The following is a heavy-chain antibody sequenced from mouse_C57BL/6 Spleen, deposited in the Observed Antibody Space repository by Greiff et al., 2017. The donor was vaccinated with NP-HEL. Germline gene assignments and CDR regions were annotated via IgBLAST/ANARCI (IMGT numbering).Heavy chain of an antibody. V-gene: IGHV1-18*01. CDR1: GYTFTDYN. D-gene: IGHD2-4*01. Sequence: VQLQQSGPELVKPGASVKIPCKASGYTFTDYNMDWVKQSHGKSLEWIGDINPNNGGTIYNQKFKGKATLTVDKSSSTAYMELRSLTSEDTAVYYCARTRDDYDLMDYWGQGTSVTVSS. CDR2: INPNNGGT. J-gene: IGHJ4*01. CDR3: ARTRDDYDLMDY.